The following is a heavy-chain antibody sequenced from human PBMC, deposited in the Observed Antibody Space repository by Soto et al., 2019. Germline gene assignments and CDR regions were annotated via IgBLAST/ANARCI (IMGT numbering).Heavy chain of an antibody. CDR1: GFTVSSNY. CDR2: IYSGGST. Sequence: EVQLVESGGGLVQPGGSLRLSCAASGFTVSSNYMSWVRQAPGKGLEWVSVIYSGGSTYYADSVKGRFTISRDNSKNTLYLQMNSLRAEDTAVYYCARDYNPVRDPWYYYYYMDVWGKGTTVTVSS. V-gene: IGHV3-66*01. CDR3: ARDYNPVRDPWYYYYYMDV. J-gene: IGHJ6*03. D-gene: IGHD3-10*01.